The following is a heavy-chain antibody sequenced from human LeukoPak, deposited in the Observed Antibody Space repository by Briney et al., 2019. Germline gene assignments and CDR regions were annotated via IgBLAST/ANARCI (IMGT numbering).Heavy chain of an antibody. V-gene: IGHV3-11*05. J-gene: IGHJ6*02. D-gene: IGHD3-9*01. CDR2: ISSSSSYT. CDR3: ARAATYYDILTGAPGYYGMDV. Sequence: GGSLRLSCVASGFTLSNAWMSWVRQAPGKGLEWVSYISSSSSYTNYADSVKGRFTISRDNAKNSLYLQMNSLRAEDTAVYYCARAATYYDILTGAPGYYGMDVWGQGTTVTVSS. CDR1: GFTLSNAW.